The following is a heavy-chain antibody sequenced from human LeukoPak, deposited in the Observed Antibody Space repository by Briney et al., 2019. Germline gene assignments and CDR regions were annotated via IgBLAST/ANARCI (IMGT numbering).Heavy chain of an antibody. Sequence: GRSLRLSCVASGFTFSSQAMHWVRQAPGKGLEWVASISYDERNEHYSDSVKGRFTISRDNSRNTLYLRLNSLRLGDTAVYYCAKDRDRGGWYFGKDVWGQGTLVTASS. CDR3: AKDRDRGGWYFGKDV. V-gene: IGHV3-30*18. CDR2: ISYDERNE. CDR1: GFTFSSQA. D-gene: IGHD6-19*01. J-gene: IGHJ4*02.